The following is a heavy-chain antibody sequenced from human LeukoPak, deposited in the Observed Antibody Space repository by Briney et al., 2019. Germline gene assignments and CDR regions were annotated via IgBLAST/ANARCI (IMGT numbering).Heavy chain of an antibody. D-gene: IGHD1-26*01. Sequence: GGSLRLSCVGSGFAFNTYTITWVRQAPGKGLEWVSSITSTSAYRQYADSVKGRFTISRDNAKNSLYLQMNSLGAEDTAAYHCARVTAGATTLNYYYYSMDVWGKGTTVTVSS. CDR1: GFAFNTYT. J-gene: IGHJ6*03. CDR2: ITSTSAYR. V-gene: IGHV3-21*01. CDR3: ARVTAGATTLNYYYYSMDV.